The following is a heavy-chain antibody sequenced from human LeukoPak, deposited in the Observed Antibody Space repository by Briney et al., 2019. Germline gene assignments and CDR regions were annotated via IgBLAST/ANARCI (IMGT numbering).Heavy chain of an antibody. J-gene: IGHJ4*02. CDR1: GYIFTSYG. CDR2: ISAYNGNT. Sequence: ASLKVSCKASGYIFTSYGISWVRQGPGQGLEWVGWISAYNGNTKFAPNLQDRVTRTTDTSTATAYMELRSLRLNDTAVYFCARARPGAYCGTTSCFSDYWGQGTLVTVSS. CDR3: ARARPGAYCGTTSCFSDY. V-gene: IGHV1-18*01. D-gene: IGHD2-2*01.